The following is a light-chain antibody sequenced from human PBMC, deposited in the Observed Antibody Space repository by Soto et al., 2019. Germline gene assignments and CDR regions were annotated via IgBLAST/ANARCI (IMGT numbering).Light chain of an antibody. J-gene: IGKJ1*01. CDR2: VAS. CDR3: QQYNNWLWT. CDR1: QSVSSN. V-gene: IGKV3-15*01. Sequence: EIVMTQSPATLSVSPGERATLSCRASQSVSSNLAWYQQKPGQAPRRLIYVASTRATGIPARFSGSGSGTEFTLTISSLQSEDFAVYYCQQYNNWLWTFGQGTKVEIK.